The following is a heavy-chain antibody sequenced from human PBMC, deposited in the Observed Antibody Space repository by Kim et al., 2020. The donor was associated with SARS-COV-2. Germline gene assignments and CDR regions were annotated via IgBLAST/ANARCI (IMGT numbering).Heavy chain of an antibody. CDR3: AITPRSDSTAYFDVGLGNWFDP. V-gene: IGHV1-18*01. Sequence: ASVKVSCKASGDTLTRYGVSWVRQAPGQGLEWMGWINGYSGKTKYAQKFQGRVTMTADTFASTAYMDLRSLRSDDTAIYYCAITPRSDSTAYFDVGLGNWFDPWGQGAPVTVSS. D-gene: IGHD1-26*01. CDR1: GDTLTRYG. CDR2: INGYSGKT. J-gene: IGHJ5*02.